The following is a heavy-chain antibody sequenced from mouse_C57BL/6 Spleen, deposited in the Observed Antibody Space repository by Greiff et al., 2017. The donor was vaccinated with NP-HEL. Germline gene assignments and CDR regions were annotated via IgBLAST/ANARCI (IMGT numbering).Heavy chain of an antibody. Sequence: QVQLKESGAELVKPGASVKISCKASGYAFSSYWMNWVKQRPGKGLEWIGQIYPGDGDTNYNGKLKGKATLTADKSASTAYMQLSSLTSEDSAVYCCARWNPNDYGSSYEDAMDYWGQGTSVTVSS. CDR1: GYAFSSYW. CDR3: ARWNPNDYGSSYEDAMDY. J-gene: IGHJ4*01. V-gene: IGHV1-80*01. CDR2: IYPGDGDT. D-gene: IGHD1-1*01.